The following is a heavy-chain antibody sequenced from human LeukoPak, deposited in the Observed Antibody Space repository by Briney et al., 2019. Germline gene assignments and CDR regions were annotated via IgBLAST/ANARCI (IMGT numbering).Heavy chain of an antibody. V-gene: IGHV4-61*02. D-gene: IGHD3-22*01. CDR3: VRGRYYYDTSGYVVWLDP. Sequence: SQTLSLTCTVSGGSITSGGYYWTWIQQPAGKGLEWLGRIHTSGSANYIPSLKSRVAISLDTSKNQFSLKLSSVTAADTAVYYCVRGRYYYDTSGYVVWLDPWGQGTLVTVSS. CDR2: IHTSGSA. CDR1: GGSITSGGYY. J-gene: IGHJ5*02.